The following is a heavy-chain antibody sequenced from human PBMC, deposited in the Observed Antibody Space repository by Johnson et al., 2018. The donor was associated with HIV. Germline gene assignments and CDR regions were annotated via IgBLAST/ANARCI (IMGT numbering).Heavy chain of an antibody. CDR2: INWNGGST. Sequence: VQLVESGGGLVQPGRSLRLSCAASGFTFDDYAMHWVRQAPGKGLEWVSGINWNGGSTGYADSVKGRFTISRYNAKNSLYLQMNSLRAGDTAVYYCARGPPLQWELRGNAFDIWGQGTMVTVSS. D-gene: IGHD1-26*01. CDR1: GFTFDDYA. CDR3: ARGPPLQWELRGNAFDI. V-gene: IGHV3-9*01. J-gene: IGHJ3*02.